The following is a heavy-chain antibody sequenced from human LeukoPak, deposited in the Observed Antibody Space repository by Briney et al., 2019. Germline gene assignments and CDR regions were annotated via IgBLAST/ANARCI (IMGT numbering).Heavy chain of an antibody. CDR3: ARNTLNYGDFDF. J-gene: IGHJ4*02. CDR2: MNPNSGDT. CDR1: GGTFSSYA. V-gene: IGHV1-8*02. Sequence: ASVKVSCKASGGTFSSYAISWVRQAPGQGLEWLGWMNPNSGDTGYAQRFQGRVSMTRDTSITTAYMELSSLRSDDTAIYYCARNTLNYGDFDFWGQGTLVTVSS. D-gene: IGHD4-17*01.